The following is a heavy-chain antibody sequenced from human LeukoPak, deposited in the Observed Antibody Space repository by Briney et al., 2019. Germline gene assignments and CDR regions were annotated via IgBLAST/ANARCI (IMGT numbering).Heavy chain of an antibody. CDR1: GFTFSSYA. J-gene: IGHJ4*02. Sequence: GGSLRLSCAASGFTFSSYAMHWVRQAPGKGLEWVAVISYDGSNKYYADSVKGRFTISRDNSKNTLYLQMNSLRAEDTAVYYCASDSSSCPYWGRGTLVTVSS. CDR3: ASDSSSCPY. D-gene: IGHD6-13*01. V-gene: IGHV3-30-3*01. CDR2: ISYDGSNK.